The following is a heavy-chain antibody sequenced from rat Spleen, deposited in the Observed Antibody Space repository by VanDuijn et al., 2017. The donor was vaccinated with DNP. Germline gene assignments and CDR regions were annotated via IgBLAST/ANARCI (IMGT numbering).Heavy chain of an antibody. Sequence: EVQLQESGPGLVKPSQSLSLTCSVTGYSITSSYRGTWIRKFPGNKLGWMGSVNSAGTTHYNPSLKSRITITRDTSKNQLFLQVNSVTTEDTATYYCARWPGYNPPYAMDAWGQGTSVTVSS. CDR2: VNSAGTT. D-gene: IGHD1-4*01. V-gene: IGHV3-3*01. J-gene: IGHJ4*01. CDR3: ARWPGYNPPYAMDA. CDR1: GYSITSSYR.